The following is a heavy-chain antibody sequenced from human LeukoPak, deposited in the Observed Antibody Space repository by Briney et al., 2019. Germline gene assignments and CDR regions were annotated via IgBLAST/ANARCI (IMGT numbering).Heavy chain of an antibody. CDR1: GFSLSTHN. CDR2: IGRDSSYV. D-gene: IGHD7-27*01. V-gene: IGHV3-21*01. CDR3: ASHFAHWGSHLFGY. Sequence: KTGGSLRLSCVASGFSLSTHNMNWVRQALGQGLEWVSSIGRDSSYVYYADSLKGRFTISRDDAKNSLYLQMNNLRAEDTAVYYCASHFAHWGSHLFGYWGQGTLVTVSS. J-gene: IGHJ4*02.